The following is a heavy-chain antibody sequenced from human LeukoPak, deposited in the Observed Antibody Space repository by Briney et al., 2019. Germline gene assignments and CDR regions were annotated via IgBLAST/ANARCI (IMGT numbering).Heavy chain of an antibody. J-gene: IGHJ5*02. CDR2: IYYSGST. D-gene: IGHD6-19*01. Sequence: KPSETLSLTCTVSGGSISSYYWSWIRQPPGKGLEWIGYIYYSGSTNYNPSLKSRVTISVDTSKNQFSLKLSSVTAADTAVYYCARHWSSGWLPNWFDPWGQGTLVTVSS. V-gene: IGHV4-59*08. CDR3: ARHWSSGWLPNWFDP. CDR1: GGSISSYY.